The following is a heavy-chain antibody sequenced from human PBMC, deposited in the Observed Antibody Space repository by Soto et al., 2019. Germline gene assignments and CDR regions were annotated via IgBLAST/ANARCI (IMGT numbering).Heavy chain of an antibody. D-gene: IGHD1-1*01. V-gene: IGHV3-30*18. J-gene: IGHJ6*02. Sequence: QEQLVESGGGVVQPGRSLRLSCAASGFIFANYGMHWVRQAPGKGLEWVALITYEGSNKYYADAVKGRFTISRDNAKNMVSLQMDSPRAEDTAVYYCAKARGANNWANYYGLDVWGQGTTVTVSS. CDR2: ITYEGSNK. CDR1: GFIFANYG. CDR3: AKARGANNWANYYGLDV.